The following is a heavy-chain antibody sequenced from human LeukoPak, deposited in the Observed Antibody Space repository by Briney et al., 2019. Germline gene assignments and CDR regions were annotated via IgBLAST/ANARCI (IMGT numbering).Heavy chain of an antibody. CDR2: ISAYNGNT. J-gene: IGHJ4*02. CDR1: GYTFTSYG. V-gene: IGHV1-18*01. Sequence: GASVKVSCKASGYTFTSYGISWVRQAPGQGLEWVGWISAYNGNTNYAQKLQGRVTMTTDTSTSTAYMELRSLRSDDTAVYYCARDLRYYDILTGYYYFDYWGQGTLVTVSS. CDR3: ARDLRYYDILTGYYYFDY. D-gene: IGHD3-9*01.